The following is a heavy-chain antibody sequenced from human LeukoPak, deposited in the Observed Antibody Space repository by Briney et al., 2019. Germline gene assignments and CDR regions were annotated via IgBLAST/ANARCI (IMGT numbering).Heavy chain of an antibody. CDR3: ARDNGLTYSTSSKANYFDY. Sequence: ASVKVSCKASGYTFSNSYMHWVRQAPGPPLEGTGVINLIGGTTSYAQTLQGRVTMTRDMPTSTVYMDLSSVMCEDTAAYYCARDNGLTYSTSSKANYFDYWGQGTLVTVSS. CDR1: GYTFSNSY. D-gene: IGHD6-6*01. J-gene: IGHJ4*02. V-gene: IGHV1-46*01. CDR2: INLIGGTT.